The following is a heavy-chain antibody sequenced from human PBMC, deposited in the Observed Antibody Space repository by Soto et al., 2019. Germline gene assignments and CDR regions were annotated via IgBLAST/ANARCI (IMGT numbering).Heavy chain of an antibody. CDR2: ISWNSGDI. CDR3: AKDNDLDRDGPFDY. Sequence: EVQLVESGGGSVQLARSLRLSCAASGFSFDDYGMHWARQGPGKGLEWVSGISWNSGDIYYADSVKGRFTISRDNAKRSLYLQMNSLRTEDTALYYCAKDNDLDRDGPFDYWGQGILVTVSS. CDR1: GFSFDDYG. V-gene: IGHV3-9*01. D-gene: IGHD2-2*03. J-gene: IGHJ4*02.